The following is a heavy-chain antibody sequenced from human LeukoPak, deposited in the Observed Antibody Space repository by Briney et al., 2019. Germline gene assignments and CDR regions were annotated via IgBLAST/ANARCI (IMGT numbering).Heavy chain of an antibody. J-gene: IGHJ4*02. D-gene: IGHD3-22*01. CDR2: IKEDGSEK. Sequence: GSLRLSCAVSGFTFSSSWMSWVRQAPGKGLEWVANIKEDGSEKYYVDSVKGRFTISRDNAKNSLYLQLNSLRVEDTAVYYCARHSSGYYWGQGTLVTVSS. CDR1: GFTFSSSW. V-gene: IGHV3-7*01. CDR3: ARHSSGYY.